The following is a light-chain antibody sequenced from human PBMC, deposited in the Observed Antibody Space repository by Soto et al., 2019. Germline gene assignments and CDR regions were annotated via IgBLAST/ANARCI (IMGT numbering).Light chain of an antibody. CDR2: AAS. CDR3: LQEYNYPWT. J-gene: IGKJ1*01. V-gene: IGKV1-6*01. Sequence: AIQMTQSPSSLSASVGDRVTITCRASQGIRNDLGWYQQKPGKAPKLLIYAASSLQSGVPSRFSGSGSGTDFTLTISRLQPEDFATYYFLQEYNYPWTFGQGTKVEIK. CDR1: QGIRND.